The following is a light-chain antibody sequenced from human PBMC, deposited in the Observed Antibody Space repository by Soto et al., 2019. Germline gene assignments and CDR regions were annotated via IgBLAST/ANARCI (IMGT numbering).Light chain of an antibody. Sequence: DIQMTQSPSSLSASVGDRVTIACQSSHDVSRNFNWFQQKPGEAPKLLIYDASNLERGVPSRFSGSGSGTDFTLTSSSLQPEDVATYYCQQYNSMLSFGGGTEVEIK. CDR1: HDVSRN. V-gene: IGKV1-33*01. CDR2: DAS. CDR3: QQYNSMLS. J-gene: IGKJ4*01.